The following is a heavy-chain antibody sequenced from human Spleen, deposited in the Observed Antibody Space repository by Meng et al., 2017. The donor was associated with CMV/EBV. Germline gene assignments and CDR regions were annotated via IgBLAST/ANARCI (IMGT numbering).Heavy chain of an antibody. D-gene: IGHD3-3*02. CDR3: AKGHFWSGYPPDYYYGMDV. V-gene: IGHV3-23*01. Sequence: GGSLRLSCAASGLTFSSYTINWVRQAPGKGLDWVSAISNSGGRTYYADSVKGRFTISRDNSKNTLYLQMNSLKPEDTAVYYCAKGHFWSGYPPDYYYGMDVWGQGTTVTVSS. J-gene: IGHJ6*02. CDR2: ISNSGGRT. CDR1: GLTFSSYT.